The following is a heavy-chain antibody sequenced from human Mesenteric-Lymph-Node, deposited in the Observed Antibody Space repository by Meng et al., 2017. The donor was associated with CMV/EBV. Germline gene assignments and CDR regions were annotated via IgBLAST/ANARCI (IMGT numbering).Heavy chain of an antibody. CDR3: AKGRTSDC. Sequence: SLRLSCAASGFTFSSYAMSWVRQTPRKGLEWVSAISDSGGGTYYADSVKGRFTISRDNSNNTLCLQLNSLRAEDTAVYYCAKGRTSDCWGQGTLVTVSS. J-gene: IGHJ4*02. V-gene: IGHV3-23*01. CDR1: GFTFSSYA. D-gene: IGHD3/OR15-3a*01. CDR2: ISDSGGGT.